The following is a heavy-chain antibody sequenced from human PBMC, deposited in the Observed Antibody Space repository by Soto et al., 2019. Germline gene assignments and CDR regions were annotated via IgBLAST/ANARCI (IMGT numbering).Heavy chain of an antibody. D-gene: IGHD3-10*01. CDR2: INHSGST. CDR3: KVRGSLREKYYYGSGSYDADYYGMDV. J-gene: IGHJ6*02. CDR1: GGSVSNGDYY. Sequence: SETLSLTCTVSGGSVSNGDYYWSWIRQPPGKGLEWIGEINHSGSTNYNPSLKSRVTISVDTSKNQFSLKLSSVTAADTAVYYCKVRGSLREKYYYGSGSYDADYYGMDVWGQGTTVTVSS. V-gene: IGHV4-34*01.